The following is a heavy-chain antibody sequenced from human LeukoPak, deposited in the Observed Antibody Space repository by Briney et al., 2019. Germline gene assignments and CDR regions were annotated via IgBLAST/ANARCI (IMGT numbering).Heavy chain of an antibody. V-gene: IGHV1-2*02. Sequence: ASVKVSCKASGYTFTGYYMHWVRQAPGQGLEWMGWINPNSGGTNYAQKFQGRVTMTRDTSISTAYMELSRLRSDDTAVYYCARSMVRGENDDYWGQGTLVTVSS. CDR3: ARSMVRGENDDY. J-gene: IGHJ4*02. CDR2: INPNSGGT. CDR1: GYTFTGYY. D-gene: IGHD3-10*01.